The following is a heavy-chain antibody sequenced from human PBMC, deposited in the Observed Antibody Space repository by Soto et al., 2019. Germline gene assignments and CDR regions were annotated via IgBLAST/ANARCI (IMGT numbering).Heavy chain of an antibody. J-gene: IGHJ6*03. CDR2: IIPIFGTA. V-gene: IGHV1-69*13. Sequence: ASVKVSCKASGGTFSSYAISWVRQAPGQGLEWMGGIIPIFGTANYAQKFQGRVTITADASTSTAYMELSNLRSEDTAVYYCAKADSNYAGRFSYYYMDVWGNGTLVTVSS. D-gene: IGHD4-4*01. CDR1: GGTFSSYA. CDR3: AKADSNYAGRFSYYYMDV.